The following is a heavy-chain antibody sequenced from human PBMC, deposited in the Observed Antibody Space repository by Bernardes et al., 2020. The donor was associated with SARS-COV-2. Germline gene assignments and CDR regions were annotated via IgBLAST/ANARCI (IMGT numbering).Heavy chain of an antibody. CDR2: ISYDGSNK. CDR3: AKGDFWSGYSPYYYGMDV. Sequence: GSLRIPCAAAAFTFSSYGIHWVRPAPGKGLEWVAVISYDGSNKYYADSVKGRFTISRDNSKNTLYLQMNSLRAEDTAVYYCAKGDFWSGYSPYYYGMDVWGQGTTVTVSS. J-gene: IGHJ6*02. V-gene: IGHV3-30*18. D-gene: IGHD3-3*01. CDR1: AFTFSSYG.